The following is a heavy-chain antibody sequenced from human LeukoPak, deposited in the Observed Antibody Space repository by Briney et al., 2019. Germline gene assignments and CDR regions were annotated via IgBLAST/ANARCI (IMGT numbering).Heavy chain of an antibody. CDR2: VSSDGNQ. J-gene: IGHJ4*02. V-gene: IGHV3-30-3*01. CDR3: ARDGRQHLVLYYFDS. CDR1: GFSFNTYT. D-gene: IGHD3-10*01. Sequence: GESLRVSCAASGFSFNTYTLHGVGQAPGKGLEGVALVSSDGNQYPADSVKRRFTISRDNSKNTLYLQMNSLRAEDTAVYYCARDGRQHLVLYYFDSWGPGTLVTVSS.